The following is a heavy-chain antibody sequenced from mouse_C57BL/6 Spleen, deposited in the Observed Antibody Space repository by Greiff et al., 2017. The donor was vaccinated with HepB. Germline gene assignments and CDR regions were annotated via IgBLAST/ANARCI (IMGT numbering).Heavy chain of an antibody. J-gene: IGHJ3*01. V-gene: IGHV6-6*01. CDR1: GFTFSDAW. Sequence: EVQGVESGGGLVQPGGSMKLSCAASGFTFSDAWMDWVRQSPEKGLEWVAEIRNKANNHATYYAESVKGRFTISRDDSKSSVYLQMNSLRAEDTGIYYCTRWLPSWFAYWGQGTLVTVSA. CDR2: IRNKANNHAT. CDR3: TRWLPSWFAY. D-gene: IGHD2-2*01.